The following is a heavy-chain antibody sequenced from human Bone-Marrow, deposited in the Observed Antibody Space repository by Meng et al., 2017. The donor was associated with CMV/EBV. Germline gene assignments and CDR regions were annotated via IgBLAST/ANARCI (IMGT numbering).Heavy chain of an antibody. CDR2: INPNSGGT. Sequence: ASVKVSCKASGYTFTGYYMHWVRQAPGQGLEWMGWINPNSGGTNYAQKFQGRVTMTRDTSISTAYMELSRLRSDDTAVYYCARRSRDGYNYDYFDYWGQGTLVTVSS. CDR1: GYTFTGYY. CDR3: ARRSRDGYNYDYFDY. J-gene: IGHJ4*02. D-gene: IGHD5-24*01. V-gene: IGHV1-2*02.